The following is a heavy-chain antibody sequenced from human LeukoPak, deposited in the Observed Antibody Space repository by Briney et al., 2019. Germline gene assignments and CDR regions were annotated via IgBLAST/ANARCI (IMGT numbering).Heavy chain of an antibody. CDR2: INHSGST. J-gene: IGHJ4*02. V-gene: IGHV4-34*01. CDR1: GGSFSGYY. CDR3: ARPHRYYDILTGYYSPGDYFDY. Sequence: SETLSLTCPVYGGSFSGYYWSWIRQPPGKGLEWIGEINHSGSTNYNPSLKSRVTISVDTSKNQFSLQLSSVTAADTAVYYCARPHRYYDILTGYYSPGDYFDYWGQGTLVTVSS. D-gene: IGHD3-9*01.